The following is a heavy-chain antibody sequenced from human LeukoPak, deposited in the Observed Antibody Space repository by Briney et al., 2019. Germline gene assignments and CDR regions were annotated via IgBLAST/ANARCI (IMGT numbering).Heavy chain of an antibody. Sequence: LAGGSLRLSCAASGFTFSSYDMDWVRQATGKGLEWVSAIGTAGDTYYPGSVKGRFTISRENAKNSLYLQMNSLRAGDTAVYYCARSRDGNSAFDIWGQGTMVTVSS. V-gene: IGHV3-13*01. CDR3: ARSRDGNSAFDI. CDR2: IGTAGDT. CDR1: GFTFSSYD. J-gene: IGHJ3*02. D-gene: IGHD4-23*01.